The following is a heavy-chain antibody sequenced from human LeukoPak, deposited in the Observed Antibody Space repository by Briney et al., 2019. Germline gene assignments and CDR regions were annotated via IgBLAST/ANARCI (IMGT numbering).Heavy chain of an antibody. Sequence: GGSLRPSCAASGFTFSSNYMSWVRQAPGKGLEWVSIIYSGGSTYYADSVKGRFTISRHNSKNTLYLQMNSLRAEDTAVYYCAREVGGSAFDIWGQGTMVTVSS. V-gene: IGHV3-53*04. D-gene: IGHD3-16*01. CDR2: IYSGGST. J-gene: IGHJ3*02. CDR1: GFTFSSNY. CDR3: AREVGGSAFDI.